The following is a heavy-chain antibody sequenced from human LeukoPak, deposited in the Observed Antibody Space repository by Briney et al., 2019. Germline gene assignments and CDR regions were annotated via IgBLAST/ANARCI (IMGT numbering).Heavy chain of an antibody. V-gene: IGHV4-59*12. D-gene: IGHD2-2*01. CDR2: IYHTGST. CDR1: GGSISSYY. Sequence: PSETLSLTCTVSGGSISSYYWSWIRQPLGKGLEWIGYIYHTGSTYYIPSLKSRVTISVDTSKNQFSLRLSSVTAADTAVYYCARLQYCSGTSCYWFDPWGQGTLVTVSS. CDR3: ARLQYCSGTSCYWFDP. J-gene: IGHJ5*02.